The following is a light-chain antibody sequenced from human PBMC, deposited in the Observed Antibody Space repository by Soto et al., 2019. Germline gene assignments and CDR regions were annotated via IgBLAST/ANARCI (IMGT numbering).Light chain of an antibody. J-gene: IGKJ5*01. CDR1: QSISMY. CDR3: QQSYSTIT. CDR2: AAS. Sequence: DVHLTQSPPSQSAPVGGRVNITGRASQSISMYLNWYQQKPGKAPKLLIYAASSLQSGVPSRFSGSGSGTDFTLTISSLQPEDFATYYCQQSYSTITFGQGTRLEIK. V-gene: IGKV1-39*01.